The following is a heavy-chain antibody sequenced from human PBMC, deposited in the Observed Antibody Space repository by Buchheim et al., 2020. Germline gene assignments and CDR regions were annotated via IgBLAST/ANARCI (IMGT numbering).Heavy chain of an antibody. CDR1: GFSFSFYS. CDR3: AKDAAIIAVAGFYFDY. J-gene: IGHJ4*02. V-gene: IGHV3-23*04. Sequence: DVQLVESGGGLTEPGGSLRLSCAFSGFSFSFYSMNWVRQAPGKGLEWVSAISGSGGSTYYADSVKGRFTISRDNSKNTLYLQMNSLRAEDTAVYYCAKDAAIIAVAGFYFDYWGQGTL. D-gene: IGHD6-19*01. CDR2: ISGSGGST.